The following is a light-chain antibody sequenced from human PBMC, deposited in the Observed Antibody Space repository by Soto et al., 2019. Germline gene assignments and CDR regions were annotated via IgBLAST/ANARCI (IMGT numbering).Light chain of an antibody. Sequence: QSVLTQPASVSGSPGQSITISCTGTSSDVGGYNYVSWYQQHPGKAPKRMIYDVSNRPSGVSNRFSGSKSGNTASLTISGLQAEDEADYYCSSYTSSSTLVVFGGGTKVTVL. V-gene: IGLV2-14*01. CDR3: SSYTSSSTLVV. CDR1: SSDVGGYNY. J-gene: IGLJ2*01. CDR2: DVS.